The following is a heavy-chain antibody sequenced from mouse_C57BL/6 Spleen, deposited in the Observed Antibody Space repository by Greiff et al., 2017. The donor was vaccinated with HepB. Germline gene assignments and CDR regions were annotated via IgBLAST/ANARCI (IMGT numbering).Heavy chain of an antibody. V-gene: IGHV2-5*01. Sequence: VMLVESGPGLVQPSQSLSITCTVSGFSLTSYGVHWVRRSPGKGLEWLGVIWRGGSTDYNAAFMSRLSITKDNSKSQVFFKMNSLQADDTAIYYCAKKTSYYYGSSYYAMDYWGQGTSVTVSS. CDR3: AKKTSYYYGSSYYAMDY. CDR2: IWRGGST. J-gene: IGHJ4*01. CDR1: GFSLTSYG. D-gene: IGHD1-1*01.